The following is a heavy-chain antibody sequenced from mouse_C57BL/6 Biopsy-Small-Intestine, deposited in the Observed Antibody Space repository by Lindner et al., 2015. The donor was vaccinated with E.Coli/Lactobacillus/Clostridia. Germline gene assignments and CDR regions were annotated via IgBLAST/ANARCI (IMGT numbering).Heavy chain of an antibody. CDR2: IYPRDGNA. V-gene: IGHV1-82*01. D-gene: IGHD2-4*01. J-gene: IGHJ3*01. Sequence: VQLQESGPELVKPGASVKISCKASGYAFSTSWMNWVKQRPGKGLEWIGRIYPRDGNANYNGKFKGKATLTADESSSTAYMQLSSLTSGDSAVYFCARPSDDYGGVFAYWGQGTLVTVSA. CDR3: ARPSDDYGGVFAY. CDR1: GYAFSTSW.